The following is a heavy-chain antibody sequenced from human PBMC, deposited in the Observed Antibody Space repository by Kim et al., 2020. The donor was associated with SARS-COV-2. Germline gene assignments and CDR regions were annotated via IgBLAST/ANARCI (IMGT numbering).Heavy chain of an antibody. D-gene: IGHD3-10*01. CDR3: ARVGITMVRGVIDYGMDV. V-gene: IGHV4-59*13. Sequence: SETLSLTCTVSGGSISSYYWSWIRQPPGKGLEWIGYIYYSGSTNYNPSLKSRVTISVDTSKNQFSLKLSSVTAAVTAVYYCARVGITMVRGVIDYGMDVWGQGTTVTVSS. J-gene: IGHJ6*02. CDR1: GGSISSYY. CDR2: IYYSGST.